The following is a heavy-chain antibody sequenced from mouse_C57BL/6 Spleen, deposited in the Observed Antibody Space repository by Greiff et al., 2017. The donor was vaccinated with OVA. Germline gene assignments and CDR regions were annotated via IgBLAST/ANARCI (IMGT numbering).Heavy chain of an antibody. CDR2: ISSGGDYI. D-gene: IGHD1-1*01. Sequence: EVKLMESGEGLVKPGGSLKLSCAASGFTFSSYAMSWVRQTPEKRLEWVAYISSGGDYIYYADTVKGRFPISRDNARNTLYLQMSSLKSEDTAMYYCTRGVTTEYFDVWGTGTTVTVSS. J-gene: IGHJ1*03. CDR3: TRGVTTEYFDV. V-gene: IGHV5-9-1*02. CDR1: GFTFSSYA.